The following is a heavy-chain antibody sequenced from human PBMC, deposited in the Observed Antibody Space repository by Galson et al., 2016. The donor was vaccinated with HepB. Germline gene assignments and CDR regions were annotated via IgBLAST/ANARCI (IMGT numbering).Heavy chain of an antibody. V-gene: IGHV4-39*01. D-gene: IGHD5-18*01. J-gene: IGHJ3*01. CDR2: IHDRGNI. CDR1: GDSMSGDIHY. Sequence: ETLSLTCTVSGDSMSGDIHYWVWVRQPPGKGLEWIASIHDRGNIFYNPSLKSRLTISLDTSNNQFSVKLTSVTAADTAAYYCARGLSQYSYGKDTFDVWGQGTMVTVSS. CDR3: ARGLSQYSYGKDTFDV.